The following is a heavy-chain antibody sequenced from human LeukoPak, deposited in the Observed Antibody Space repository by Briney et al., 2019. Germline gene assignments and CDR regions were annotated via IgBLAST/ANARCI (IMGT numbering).Heavy chain of an antibody. CDR3: ATGYDSSGYYFRYFDY. J-gene: IGHJ4*02. D-gene: IGHD3-22*01. V-gene: IGHV1-24*01. Sequence: VKVSXKVSGYTLTELSMHWVRQAPGKGLEWMGGFDPEDGETIYAQKFQGRVTMTEDTSTDTAYMELSSLRSEDTAVYYCATGYDSSGYYFRYFDYWGQGTLVTVSS. CDR1: GYTLTELS. CDR2: FDPEDGET.